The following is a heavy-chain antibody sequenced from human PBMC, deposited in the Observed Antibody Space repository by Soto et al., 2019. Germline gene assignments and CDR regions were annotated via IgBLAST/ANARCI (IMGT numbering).Heavy chain of an antibody. J-gene: IGHJ4*02. Sequence: GASVKVSCKASGGTFSSYTISWVRQAPGQGLEWMGRIISIFGIANYAQKFQGRVTITSDKSTSTAYMELSSLSFEDTAVYYCARDGPDYRYDYWGQGTLVTVSS. CDR2: IISIFGIA. V-gene: IGHV1-69*04. CDR3: ARDGPDYRYDY. D-gene: IGHD4-17*01. CDR1: GGTFSSYT.